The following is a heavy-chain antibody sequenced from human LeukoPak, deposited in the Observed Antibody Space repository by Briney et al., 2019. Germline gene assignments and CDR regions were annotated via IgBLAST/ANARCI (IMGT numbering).Heavy chain of an antibody. D-gene: IGHD1-26*01. CDR3: VKDSPPRYSGSPPAY. Sequence: GGSLRLSCAASGFTFSSYTMSWVRQAPGKGLEWVANINKDGGEKYYVDSVKGRFTISRDNAKNSLYLQMNSLRADDTAVYYCVKDSPPRYSGSPPAYWGQGTLVTVSS. CDR1: GFTFSSYT. V-gene: IGHV3-7*03. CDR2: INKDGGEK. J-gene: IGHJ4*02.